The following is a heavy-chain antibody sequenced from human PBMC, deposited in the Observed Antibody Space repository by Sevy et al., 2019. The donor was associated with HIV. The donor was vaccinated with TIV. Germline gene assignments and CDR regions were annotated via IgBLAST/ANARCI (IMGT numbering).Heavy chain of an antibody. CDR2: ISLSGSTI. Sequence: GGSLRLSCAASGFTFSDYFMSWIRQAPGKGLEWISYISLSGSTIYYADSVKGRFTISRDNAKNSLYLQMNSLRAEDTAVYYCARENRHCTNGICYGYYGMDDWGQGTTVTVSS. CDR1: GFTFSDYF. J-gene: IGHJ6*02. D-gene: IGHD2-8*01. CDR3: ARENRHCTNGICYGYYGMDD. V-gene: IGHV3-11*01.